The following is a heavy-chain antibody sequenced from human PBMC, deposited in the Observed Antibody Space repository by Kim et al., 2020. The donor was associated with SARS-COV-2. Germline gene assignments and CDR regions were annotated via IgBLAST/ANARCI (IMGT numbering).Heavy chain of an antibody. Sequence: ASVKVSCMASGYLFSMYDINWVRQASGQGLEWLGWVTPSTGNTGNAQKFQGRFTMTRDISRRTAYMELSNLRSEDTAVYYCARTTSGWPNWFDSWGQGTLVTVSS. V-gene: IGHV1-8*01. J-gene: IGHJ5*01. CDR2: VTPSTGNT. D-gene: IGHD6-19*01. CDR1: GYLFSMYD. CDR3: ARTTSGWPNWFDS.